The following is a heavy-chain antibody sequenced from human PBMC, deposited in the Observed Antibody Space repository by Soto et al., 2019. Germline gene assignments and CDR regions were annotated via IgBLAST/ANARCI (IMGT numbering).Heavy chain of an antibody. J-gene: IGHJ6*02. CDR2: INPNSGGT. CDR3: ARDRGYCSSTSCYVYGMDV. CDR1: GYTFTGYY. Sequence: ASVKVSCKASGYTFTGYYMHWVRQAPGQGXEWMGWINPNSGGTNYAQKFQGWVTMTRDTSISTAYMELSRLRSDDTAVYYCARDRGYCSSTSCYVYGMDVWGQGTTVTVSS. D-gene: IGHD2-2*01. V-gene: IGHV1-2*04.